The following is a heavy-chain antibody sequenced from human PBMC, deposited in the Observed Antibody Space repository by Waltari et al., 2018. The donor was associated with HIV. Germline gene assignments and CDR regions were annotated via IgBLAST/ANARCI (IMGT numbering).Heavy chain of an antibody. V-gene: IGHV3-43D*03. CDR3: VNAASGRLDS. Sequence: EVQLVESGGVVVQPGGSLRLSCAASGFKFYDYGMHWVRQAPGNGLEWVALISWDGISQYYADSVKGRFSISRDNNENSLYLQMNSLRTDDTALYFCVNAASGRLDSWGQGTLVTVSS. D-gene: IGHD1-26*01. CDR1: GFKFYDYG. J-gene: IGHJ4*02. CDR2: ISWDGISQ.